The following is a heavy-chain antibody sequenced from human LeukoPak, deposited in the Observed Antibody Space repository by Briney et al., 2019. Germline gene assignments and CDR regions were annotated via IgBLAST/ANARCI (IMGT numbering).Heavy chain of an antibody. J-gene: IGHJ4*02. Sequence: GASVKVSCKASGYTFTSYDINWVRQATGQGLEWMGWMDPNSGNAGYAQKFQGRVALTRDTSISTAYMELRSLRSEDTAMYYCARSYCSGGSCSHDYGDFWGQGTLLTVSS. CDR1: GYTFTSYD. V-gene: IGHV1-8*01. CDR3: ARSYCSGGSCSHDYGDF. CDR2: MDPNSGNA. D-gene: IGHD2-15*01.